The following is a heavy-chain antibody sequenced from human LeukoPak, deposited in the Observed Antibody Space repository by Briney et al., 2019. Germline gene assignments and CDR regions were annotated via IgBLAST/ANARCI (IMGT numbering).Heavy chain of an antibody. CDR1: GFTFTSSD. Sequence: GTSVKVSCKASGFTFTSSDMQWVRQARGQRPEWIGWIGVGSGNTKYAEKFQERVIITRDMSTSTAYMELSSLRSEDTAVYYCAAEGTYYYGSGSQKNWFDPWGQGTLVTVSS. CDR3: AAEGTYYYGSGSQKNWFDP. V-gene: IGHV1-58*02. D-gene: IGHD3-10*01. J-gene: IGHJ5*02. CDR2: IGVGSGNT.